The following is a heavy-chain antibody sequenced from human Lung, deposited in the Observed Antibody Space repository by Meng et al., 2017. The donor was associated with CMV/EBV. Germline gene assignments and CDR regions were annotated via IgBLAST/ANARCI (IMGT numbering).Heavy chain of an antibody. D-gene: IGHD1-26*01. Sequence: GGSLRLSCAASGFTFSSYGMHWVRQAPGKGLEWVAVIWYDGSNKYYADSVKGRFTISRDNSKNTLYLQMNSLRAEDTAVYYCAKDRAPPEDYYFDYWGPGNLV. J-gene: IGHJ4*02. CDR1: GFTFSSYG. V-gene: IGHV3-33*06. CDR3: AKDRAPPEDYYFDY. CDR2: IWYDGSNK.